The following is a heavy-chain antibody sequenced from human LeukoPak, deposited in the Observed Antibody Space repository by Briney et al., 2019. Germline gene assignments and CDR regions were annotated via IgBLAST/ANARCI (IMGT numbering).Heavy chain of an antibody. CDR2: ISAYNGNT. CDR1: GYTFTSYG. J-gene: IGHJ4*02. Sequence: GASVKVSCKASGYTFTSYGISWVRQAPGQGLEWMGWISAYNGNTNYAQKLQGGVTMTTDTSTSTAYMELRSLRSDDTAVYYCARDVRRIAVAGTSFDYWGQGTLVTVSS. D-gene: IGHD6-19*01. V-gene: IGHV1-18*01. CDR3: ARDVRRIAVAGTSFDY.